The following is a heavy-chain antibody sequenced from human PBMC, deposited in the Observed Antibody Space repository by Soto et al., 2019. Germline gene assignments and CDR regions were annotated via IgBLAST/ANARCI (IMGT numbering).Heavy chain of an antibody. J-gene: IGHJ3*01. D-gene: IGHD1-1*01. CDR1: GLTISGKKD. CDR2: LYDVDGS. V-gene: IGHV3-53*01. CDR3: ATWHEREHAFDV. Sequence: DVQLVESGGGLIQPGESLSLSCAAFGLTISGKKDVAWVRQAPGKGLEWVSALYDVDGSFYADSVTGRFTTSSDSSKTTVYLQMNDLRPDDTAVYYCATWHEREHAFDVWGQGTTVTISS.